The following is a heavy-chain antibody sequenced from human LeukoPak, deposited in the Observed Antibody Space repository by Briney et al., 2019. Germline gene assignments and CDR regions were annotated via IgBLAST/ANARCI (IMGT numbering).Heavy chain of an antibody. Sequence: PSETLSLTCTVSGGSISSYYWSWIRQPPGKGLEWIGYIYTSGSTNYNPSLKSRVTISVDTSKNQFSLKLSSVTAADTAVYYCARGLGQLAFFDYWGQGTLVTVSS. D-gene: IGHD6-6*01. J-gene: IGHJ4*02. V-gene: IGHV4-4*09. CDR2: IYTSGST. CDR1: GGSISSYY. CDR3: ARGLGQLAFFDY.